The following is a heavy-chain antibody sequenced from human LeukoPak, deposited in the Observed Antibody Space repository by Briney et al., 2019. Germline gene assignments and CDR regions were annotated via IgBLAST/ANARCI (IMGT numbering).Heavy chain of an antibody. Sequence: PSETPSLTCAVYGGSFSGYYWSWIRQPPGKGLEWIGEINHSGSTNYNPSLKSRVTISVDTSKNQFSLKLSSVTAADTAVYYCATIAAPPEGEWGQGTLVTVSS. CDR3: ATIAAPPEGE. CDR2: INHSGST. D-gene: IGHD6-6*01. V-gene: IGHV4-34*01. CDR1: GGSFSGYY. J-gene: IGHJ4*02.